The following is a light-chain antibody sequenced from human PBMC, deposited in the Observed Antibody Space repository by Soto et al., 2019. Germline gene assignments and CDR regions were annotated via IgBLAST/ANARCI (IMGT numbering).Light chain of an antibody. J-gene: IGKJ5*01. Sequence: DIPMNPSPSTLSASVGDRVTITCRASQSIITSLAWYQQKPGKAPKLLIYDASNLETGVPSRFSGSGSGSDFTFTINNLQPEEIATYYCQQYVNLPLTFGQGTRLEIK. V-gene: IGKV1-33*01. CDR1: QSIITS. CDR3: QQYVNLPLT. CDR2: DAS.